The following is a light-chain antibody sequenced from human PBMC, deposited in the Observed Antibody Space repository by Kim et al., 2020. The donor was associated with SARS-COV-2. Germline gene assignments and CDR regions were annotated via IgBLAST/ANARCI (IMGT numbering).Light chain of an antibody. CDR1: KLGDKY. CDR3: QAWDSSTVVV. Sequence: SYELTQPPSVSVSPGQTASITCSGDKLGDKYACWYQQKPGQSPVLVIYQDSQRPSGIPERFSGSNSGNTATLTISGTQAMDEADYYCQAWDSSTVVVFGG. CDR2: QDS. J-gene: IGLJ2*01. V-gene: IGLV3-1*01.